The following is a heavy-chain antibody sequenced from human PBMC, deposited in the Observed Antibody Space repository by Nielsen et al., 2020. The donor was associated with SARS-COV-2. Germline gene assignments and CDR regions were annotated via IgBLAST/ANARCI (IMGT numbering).Heavy chain of an antibody. CDR3: ARGWNYGMFDY. CDR2: INHSGST. Sequence: SETLSLTCTVSGGSISSGDYYWSWIRQPPGKGLEWIGEINHSGSTNYNPSLKSRVTISVDTSKNQFSLKLSSVTAADTAVYYCARGWNYGMFDYWGQGTLVTVAS. J-gene: IGHJ4*02. D-gene: IGHD1-7*01. V-gene: IGHV4-39*07. CDR1: GGSISSGDYY.